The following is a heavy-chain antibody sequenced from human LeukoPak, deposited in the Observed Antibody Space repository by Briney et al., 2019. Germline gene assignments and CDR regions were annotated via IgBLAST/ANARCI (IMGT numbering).Heavy chain of an antibody. J-gene: IGHJ4*02. Sequence: SETLSLTCTVSGGSISSYYWSWIRQPPGKGQEWIAYISDIGSINYNPSLKSRVTISLDTSKNQLSLKLSSVTAADTAVYYCARASGWYGYYFDYWGQGTLVTVSS. D-gene: IGHD6-19*01. V-gene: IGHV4-59*01. CDR3: ARASGWYGYYFDY. CDR2: ISDIGSI. CDR1: GGSISSYY.